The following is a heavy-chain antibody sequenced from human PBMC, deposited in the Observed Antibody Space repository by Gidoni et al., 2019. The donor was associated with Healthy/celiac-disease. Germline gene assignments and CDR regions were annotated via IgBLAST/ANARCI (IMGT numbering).Heavy chain of an antibody. CDR2: IYSGGRT. Sequence: EVQLVESGGGLIQPGWSLRLSCAASGFTVSSNYVSWVRQAPGKGLEWVSVIYSGGRTYYADSVKGRFTISRDNSKNTLYLQMNSLRAEDTAVYYCARDVWTGGGYYGMDVWGQGTTVTVSS. J-gene: IGHJ6*02. CDR1: GFTVSSNY. V-gene: IGHV3-53*01. D-gene: IGHD3-3*01. CDR3: ARDVWTGGGYYGMDV.